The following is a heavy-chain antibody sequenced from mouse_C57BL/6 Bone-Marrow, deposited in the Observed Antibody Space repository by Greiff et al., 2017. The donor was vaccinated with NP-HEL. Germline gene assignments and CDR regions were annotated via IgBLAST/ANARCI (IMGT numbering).Heavy chain of an antibody. CDR1: GYTFTSYW. J-gene: IGHJ1*03. D-gene: IGHD1-1*01. V-gene: IGHV1-69*01. Sequence: VQLQQSGAELVMPGASVKLSCKASGYTFTSYWMHWVKQRPGQGLEWIGEIDPSDSYTNYNQKFKGKSTLTVDKSSSTAYMQLSSLTSEDSAVYYCARTRHYYGSSSYWYFDVWGTGTTVTVSS. CDR2: IDPSDSYT. CDR3: ARTRHYYGSSSYWYFDV.